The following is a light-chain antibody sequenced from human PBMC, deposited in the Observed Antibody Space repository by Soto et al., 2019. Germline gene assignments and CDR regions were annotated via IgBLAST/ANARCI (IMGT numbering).Light chain of an antibody. CDR1: QSVSSAL. CDR2: RAS. V-gene: IGKV3-20*01. J-gene: IGKJ4*01. Sequence: EIVLTQSPDTLSLSPGERATLSCRASQSVSSALLAWYQQKPGQAPRLLIYRASTRATGIPDRFTGSGSGTDFTLTISRLEPEEFAVYYCQQYESSPPTFGGGTKVEIK. CDR3: QQYESSPPT.